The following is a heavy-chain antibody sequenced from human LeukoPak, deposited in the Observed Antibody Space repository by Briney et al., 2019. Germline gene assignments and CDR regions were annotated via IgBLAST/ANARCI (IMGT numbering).Heavy chain of an antibody. CDR3: ASSQWLASYYYYGMDV. CDR2: TYTSGST. CDR1: GGSISSYY. V-gene: IGHV4-4*07. D-gene: IGHD5-12*01. J-gene: IGHJ6*02. Sequence: SETLSLTCTVSGGSISSYYWSWIRQPAGKGLEWIGRTYTSGSTNYNPSLKSRVTMSVDTSKNQFSLKLSSVTAADTAVYYCASSQWLASYYYYGMDVWGQGTTVTVSS.